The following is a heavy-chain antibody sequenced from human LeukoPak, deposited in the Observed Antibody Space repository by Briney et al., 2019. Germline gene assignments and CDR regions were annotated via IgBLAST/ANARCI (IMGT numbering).Heavy chain of an antibody. Sequence: HPGGSLRLSCAASGFTFGDYAMYWVRQAPGKGLEWVSLISWDGGSIYYADSVKGRFTISRDNSKNSLYLQMNSLRTEDTALYYCAKDILSKSALYYFDYWGQGTLVTVSS. CDR3: AKDILSKSALYYFDY. CDR2: ISWDGGSI. V-gene: IGHV3-43*01. CDR1: GFTFGDYA. J-gene: IGHJ4*02.